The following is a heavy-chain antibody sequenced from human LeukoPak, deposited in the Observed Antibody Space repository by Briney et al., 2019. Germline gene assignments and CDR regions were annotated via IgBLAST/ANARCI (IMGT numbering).Heavy chain of an antibody. CDR3: ARDGGYERKGYYFDY. V-gene: IGHV3-11*04. D-gene: IGHD5-12*01. Sequence: GGSLRLSCAASGFTFTDYYMSWIRRAPGKGLEWVSYISVSSSTVFYADSVKGRFTISRDNTKNSLYLQMNSLRAEDTAVYYCARDGGYERKGYYFDYWGQGTLVTVSS. J-gene: IGHJ4*02. CDR1: GFTFTDYY. CDR2: ISVSSSTV.